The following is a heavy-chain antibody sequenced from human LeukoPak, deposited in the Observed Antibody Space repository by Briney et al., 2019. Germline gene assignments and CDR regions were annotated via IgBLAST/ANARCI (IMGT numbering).Heavy chain of an antibody. J-gene: IGHJ3*02. CDR3: ARGDIRGNDAFDI. D-gene: IGHD5-12*01. V-gene: IGHV4-59*12. CDR2: IYYSGST. CDR1: GGSISSYY. Sequence: SETLSLTCTVSGGSISSYYWSWIRQPPGKGLEWIAYIYYSGSTYYNPSLKSRVTISVDTSKNQFSLKLSSVTAADTAVYYCARGDIRGNDAFDIWGQGTMVTVSS.